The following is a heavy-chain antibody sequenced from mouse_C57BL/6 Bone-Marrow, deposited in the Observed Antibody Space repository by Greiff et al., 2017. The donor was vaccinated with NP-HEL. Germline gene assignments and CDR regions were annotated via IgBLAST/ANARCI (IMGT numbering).Heavy chain of an antibody. J-gene: IGHJ2*01. Sequence: EVTVVESGGGLVQPGGSMKLSCVASGFTFSNYWMNWVRQSPEKGLEWVAQIRLKSDNYATHYAESVKGRFTISRDDSKSSVYLQMNNLRAEDTGIYYCTGITTVVATSTYYFDYWGQGTTLTVSS. CDR3: TGITTVVATSTYYFDY. CDR2: IRLKSDNYAT. V-gene: IGHV6-3*01. CDR1: GFTFSNYW. D-gene: IGHD1-1*01.